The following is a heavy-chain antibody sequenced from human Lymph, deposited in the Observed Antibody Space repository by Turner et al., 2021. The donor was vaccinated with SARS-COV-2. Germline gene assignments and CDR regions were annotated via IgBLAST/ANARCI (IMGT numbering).Heavy chain of an antibody. V-gene: IGHV3-53*02. D-gene: IGHD6-13*01. CDR2: IYSGGTT. CDR1: GIIVSRNY. Sequence: EVQLVETGGGLFQPGGSLRLSCAASGIIVSRNYMNWVRQAPGKGLECVSVIYSGGTTYYADSVKGRFTISRDNSKNTLYLQMNSLRVEDTAVYYCARDLGTCGMDVWGQGTTVTVSS. CDR3: ARDLGTCGMDV. J-gene: IGHJ6*02.